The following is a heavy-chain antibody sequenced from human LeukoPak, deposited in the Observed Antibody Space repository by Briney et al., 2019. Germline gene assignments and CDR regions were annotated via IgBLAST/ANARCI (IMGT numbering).Heavy chain of an antibody. V-gene: IGHV1-18*01. CDR2: ISAYNGNT. Sequence: ASVKVSCKASGYTFTSYGISWVRQAPGQGLEWMGWISAYNGNTNYAQKLQGRVTMTTDTSTSTAYMELRSLRSDDTAVYYCARDREYCGGDCYASDYWGQGTLVTVSS. J-gene: IGHJ4*02. D-gene: IGHD2-21*02. CDR1: GYTFTSYG. CDR3: ARDREYCGGDCYASDY.